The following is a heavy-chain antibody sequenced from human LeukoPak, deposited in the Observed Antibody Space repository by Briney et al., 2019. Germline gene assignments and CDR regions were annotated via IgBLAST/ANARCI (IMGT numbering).Heavy chain of an antibody. V-gene: IGHV3-48*03. J-gene: IGHJ6*03. Sequence: GGSLRLSCAASGFTFSSYEMNWVRQAPGKGLEWVSYISRSGSTIYYADSVKGRFTISRDNAKNSLYLQMNSLRAEDTAVYSCARAPRSYYMDVWGKGTTVTVSS. CDR3: ARAPRSYYMDV. CDR2: ISRSGSTI. CDR1: GFTFSSYE.